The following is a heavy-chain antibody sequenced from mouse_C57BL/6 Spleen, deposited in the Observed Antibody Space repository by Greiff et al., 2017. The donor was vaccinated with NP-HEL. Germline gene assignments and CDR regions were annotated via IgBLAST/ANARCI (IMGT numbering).Heavy chain of an antibody. V-gene: IGHV1-78*01. D-gene: IGHD1-1*01. CDR2: IYPRDGST. Sequence: QVQLQQSDAELVKPGASVKISCKVSGYTFTDHTIHWMKQRPEQGLEWIGYIYPRDGSTKYNEKFKGKATLTADKSSSTAYMQLNSRTSEDAAVYFCARGGYYGSSYYFDYWGQGTTLTVSS. J-gene: IGHJ2*01. CDR3: ARGGYYGSSYYFDY. CDR1: GYTFTDHT.